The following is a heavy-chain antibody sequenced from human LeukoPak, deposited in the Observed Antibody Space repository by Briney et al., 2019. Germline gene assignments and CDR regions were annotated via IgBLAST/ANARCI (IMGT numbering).Heavy chain of an antibody. CDR1: GFTFSSYA. J-gene: IGHJ4*02. CDR2: ILYEGSNK. V-gene: IGHV3-30-3*01. D-gene: IGHD3-22*01. CDR3: ARGRYYYDSSGYYRGYYFDY. Sequence: PGGSLRLSRAASGFTFSSYAMHWVRQAPGKGLEWVAVILYEGSNKYYADSVKGRFTISRDNSKNTLYLQMNSLRAEDTAVYYCARGRYYYDSSGYYRGYYFDYWGQGTLVTVSS.